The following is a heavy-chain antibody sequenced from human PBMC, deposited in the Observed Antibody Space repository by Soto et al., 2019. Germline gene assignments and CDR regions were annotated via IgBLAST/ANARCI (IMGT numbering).Heavy chain of an antibody. CDR1: GFTFSSYG. CDR3: AREFWSGPFDY. J-gene: IGHJ4*02. D-gene: IGHD3-3*01. V-gene: IGHV3-33*01. Sequence: QVQLVESGGGVVQPGRSLRLSCAASGFTFSSYGMHWVRQAPGKGREWVAVIWSDGSNKYYADSVKGRFTISRDNSKNTLYLQMNSLRAEDTAVYYCAREFWSGPFDYWGQGTLVTVSS. CDR2: IWSDGSNK.